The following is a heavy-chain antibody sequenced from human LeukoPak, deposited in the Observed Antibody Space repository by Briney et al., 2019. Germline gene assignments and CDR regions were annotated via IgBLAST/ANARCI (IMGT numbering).Heavy chain of an antibody. J-gene: IGHJ4*02. CDR1: GYTFTSNY. CDR2: IYPRDGST. Sequence: ASVKVSCKASGYTFTSNYIHWVRQAPGQGLEWMGMIYPRDGSTSYAQKFQGRVTVTRDTSTSTVHMKLSGLRSEDTAVYYCARDQEGFDYWGQGTLVTVSS. CDR3: ARDQEGFDY. V-gene: IGHV1-46*01.